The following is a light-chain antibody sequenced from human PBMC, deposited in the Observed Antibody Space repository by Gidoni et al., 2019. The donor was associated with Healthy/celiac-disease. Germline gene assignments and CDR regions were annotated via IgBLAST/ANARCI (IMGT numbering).Light chain of an antibody. CDR3: QQYGSSPGT. V-gene: IGKV3-20*01. CDR1: QSVSSSY. Sequence: ELVLTQSSCTLSLSPGERATLSCRASQSVSSSYLAWYQQKPGQAPRLLIYGASSRATGIPDRFSGSGSGTDFTLTISRLEPEDFAVYYCQQYGSSPGTFGQGTKVEIK. CDR2: GAS. J-gene: IGKJ1*01.